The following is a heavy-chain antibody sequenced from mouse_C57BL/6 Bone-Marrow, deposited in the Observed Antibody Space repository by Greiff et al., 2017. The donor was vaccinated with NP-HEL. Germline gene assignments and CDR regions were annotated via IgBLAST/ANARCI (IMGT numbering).Heavy chain of an antibody. CDR1: GFTFSDYY. V-gene: IGHV5-12*01. D-gene: IGHD1-1*01. CDR3: ARHGTTVVEGYYYAMDY. Sequence: EVMLVESGGGLVQPGGSLKLSCAASGFTFSDYYMYWVRQTPEKRLEWVAYISNGGGSTYYPDTVKGRFTISRDNAKNTLYLQMSRLKSEDTAMYYCARHGTTVVEGYYYAMDYWGQGTSVTVSS. CDR2: ISNGGGST. J-gene: IGHJ4*01.